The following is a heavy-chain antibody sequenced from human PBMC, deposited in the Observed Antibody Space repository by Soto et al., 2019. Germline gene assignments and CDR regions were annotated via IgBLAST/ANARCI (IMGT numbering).Heavy chain of an antibody. D-gene: IGHD1-1*01. CDR3: AIIGTGYYYMDV. CDR2: INGDGSRT. CDR1: GFTFSSYW. Sequence: EVQLVESGGGLVQPGGSLRLSCAASGFTFSSYWMHWVRQAPGEGLIWVSRINGDGSRTTYGDSVKGRFTISRDNARNTVYLQMNGLSAEDTAIYYCAIIGTGYYYMDVWAKGTTVTVSS. J-gene: IGHJ6*03. V-gene: IGHV3-74*01.